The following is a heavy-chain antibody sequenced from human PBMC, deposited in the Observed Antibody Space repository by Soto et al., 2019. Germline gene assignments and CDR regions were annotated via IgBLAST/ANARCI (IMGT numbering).Heavy chain of an antibody. D-gene: IGHD3-10*01. CDR2: IIPLLDIT. J-gene: IGHJ4*02. Sequence: ASVKVSCKTSGGTFSNDIFTWVRQAPGQGLEWMGRIIPLLDITNYAQKFQGRVTITADKSTSTAYMELNSLRSEDTAVYYCARDSPIGSTVRGYEANDYWGQRAVVTDCS. CDR3: ARDSPIGSTVRGYEANDY. CDR1: GGTFSNDI. V-gene: IGHV1-69*04.